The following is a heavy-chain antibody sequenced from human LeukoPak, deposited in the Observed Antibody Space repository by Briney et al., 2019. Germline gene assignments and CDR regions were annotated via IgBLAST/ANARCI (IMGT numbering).Heavy chain of an antibody. J-gene: IGHJ4*02. CDR2: IYHSGST. Sequence: SETLSLTCTVSGYSISSGYYWGWIRQPPGKGLEWIGSIYHSGSTYYNPSLKSRVTISVDTSKNQFSLKLSSVTAADTAVYYCARGPGDYTDYWGQGTLVTVSS. V-gene: IGHV4-38-2*02. D-gene: IGHD2-8*02. CDR1: GYSISSGYY. CDR3: ARGPGDYTDY.